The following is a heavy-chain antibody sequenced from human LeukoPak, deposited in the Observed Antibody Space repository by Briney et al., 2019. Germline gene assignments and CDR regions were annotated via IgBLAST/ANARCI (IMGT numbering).Heavy chain of an antibody. CDR2: FYYSGGT. J-gene: IGHJ5*02. CDR3: ARKRYCSSTSCPGPKYNWFDP. D-gene: IGHD2-2*01. V-gene: IGHV4-31*03. Sequence: SETLSLTCTVSGDSISSGYYSWSWIRQHPGKGLEWIGYFYYSGGTYYNPSLKSRVTISVDTSKNQFSLRLSSVTAADTAVYYCARKRYCSSTSCPGPKYNWFDPWGQGTLVTVSS. CDR1: GDSISSGYYS.